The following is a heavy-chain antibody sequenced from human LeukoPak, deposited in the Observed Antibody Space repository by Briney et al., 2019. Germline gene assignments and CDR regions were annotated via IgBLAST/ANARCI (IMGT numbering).Heavy chain of an antibody. V-gene: IGHV3-23*01. CDR3: SKDLIVVVHGAAFDI. D-gene: IGHD3-22*01. CDR1: GFTFSSYA. CDR2: INGSGGST. J-gene: IGHJ3*02. Sequence: PGGSLTLSCAASGFTFSSYAMSWVRQAPGKGLEWVSAINGSGGSTYYADSVKGRFTISRDNSKNTVYLQKNSLRAEDAAVYYCSKDLIVVVHGAAFDIWGQGTMVTVSS.